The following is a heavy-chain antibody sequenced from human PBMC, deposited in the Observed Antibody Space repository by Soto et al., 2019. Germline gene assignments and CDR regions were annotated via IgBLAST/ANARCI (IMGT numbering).Heavy chain of an antibody. CDR1: GYIFMNYA. D-gene: IGHD2-2*01. CDR3: ARVPRYSADIVEVPAVMDEEWFDP. J-gene: IGHJ5*02. CDR2: IHAGDGKT. V-gene: IGHV1-3*01. Sequence: QVQLVQSGAEVKKPGASVKVSCKASGYIFMNYAMHWVRQAPGQGLEWMGWIHAGDGKTKYAQKLQGRVTITRDTSASTAYMELSSLRSEDTAVYYCARVPRYSADIVEVPAVMDEEWFDPWGQGTLVTVSS.